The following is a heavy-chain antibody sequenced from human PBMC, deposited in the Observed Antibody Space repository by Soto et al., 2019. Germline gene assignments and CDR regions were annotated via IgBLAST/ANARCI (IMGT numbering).Heavy chain of an antibody. V-gene: IGHV4-39*01. CDR1: GGSISSSSYY. J-gene: IGHJ6*02. CDR3: ARLNGYCISTNCQGYYGMDV. CDR2: IYYSGST. D-gene: IGHD2-2*03. Sequence: ASETLSLTCTVSGGSISSSSYYWGWIRQPPGKGLEWIGNIYYSGSTYYNPSLKSRVTISVDTSKNEFSLRLSSVTAADTAVYYCARLNGYCISTNCQGYYGMDVWGQGTTVTVSS.